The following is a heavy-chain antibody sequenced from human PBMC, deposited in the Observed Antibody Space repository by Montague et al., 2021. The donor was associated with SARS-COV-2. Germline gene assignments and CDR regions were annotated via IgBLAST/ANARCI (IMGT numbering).Heavy chain of an antibody. V-gene: IGHV4-38-2*02. CDR3: ARIGGWSGGY. J-gene: IGHJ4*02. CDR1: HYSITYAYY. D-gene: IGHD2-8*02. Sequence: SETLSLTCTVSHYSITYAYYWGWVRQPPGKGLERIGNIWHGGSTYYNPSLESRVTISVDTSKNQFSQKLTSETAADTAVYYCARIGGWSGGYWGQGTLVTVSS. CDR2: IWHGGST.